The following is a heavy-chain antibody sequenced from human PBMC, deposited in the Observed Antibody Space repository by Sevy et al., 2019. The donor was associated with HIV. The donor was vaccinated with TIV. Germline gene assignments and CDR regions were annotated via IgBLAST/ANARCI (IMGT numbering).Heavy chain of an antibody. Sequence: GGSLRLSCAVSGFNFNRYSMSWVRQAPGKGLEWVSTLSFGCGKINYADSVKGRLIISRDDSENTLYLQMNSLRAEDTAVYYCAREGCSRPHDYWGQGTLVTVSS. V-gene: IGHV3-23*01. J-gene: IGHJ4*02. CDR3: AREGCSRPHDY. D-gene: IGHD2-2*01. CDR1: GFNFNRYS. CDR2: LSFGCGKI.